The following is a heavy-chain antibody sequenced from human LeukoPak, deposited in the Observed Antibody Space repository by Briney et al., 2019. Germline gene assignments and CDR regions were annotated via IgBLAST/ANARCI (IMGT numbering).Heavy chain of an antibody. Sequence: GGSLRLSRAASGFTFDDYGMSWVRQAPGKGLEWVSGINWNGGSTGYADSVKGRFTISRDNSKNTLYLQMNSLRDDDTAVYYCVRGVGVSRFNYFDPWGQGTLVTVSS. CDR2: INWNGGST. J-gene: IGHJ5*02. D-gene: IGHD1-26*01. V-gene: IGHV3-20*04. CDR1: GFTFDDYG. CDR3: VRGVGVSRFNYFDP.